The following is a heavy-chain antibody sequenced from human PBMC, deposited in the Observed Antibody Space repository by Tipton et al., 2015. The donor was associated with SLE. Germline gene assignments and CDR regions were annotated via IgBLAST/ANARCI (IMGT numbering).Heavy chain of an antibody. V-gene: IGHV4-39*07. CDR3: ARGSGGYGDFDY. CDR2: IYYSGST. J-gene: IGHJ4*02. D-gene: IGHD1-26*01. Sequence: TLSLTCTVSGGSISGSSYYWGWIRQPPGKGLEWIGSIYYSGSTYYNPSLKSRVTISVDTSKNQFSLKLSSVTAADTAVYYCARGSGGYGDFDYWGQGTLVTVSS. CDR1: GGSISGSSYY.